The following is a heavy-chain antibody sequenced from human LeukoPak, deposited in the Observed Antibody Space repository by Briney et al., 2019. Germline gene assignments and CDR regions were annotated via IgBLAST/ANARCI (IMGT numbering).Heavy chain of an antibody. V-gene: IGHV3-23*01. CDR1: GFTFSSYA. Sequence: PGGSLRLSCAASGFTFSSYAMSWVRQAPGKGLEWVSTISDSGGSTYYADSVKGRFNITRDNSKNTLYLQMDSLRAGDTAVYYCARYGLRPFNWFDPWGPGTLVTVSP. CDR2: ISDSGGST. CDR3: ARYGLRPFNWFDP. J-gene: IGHJ5*02. D-gene: IGHD4-17*01.